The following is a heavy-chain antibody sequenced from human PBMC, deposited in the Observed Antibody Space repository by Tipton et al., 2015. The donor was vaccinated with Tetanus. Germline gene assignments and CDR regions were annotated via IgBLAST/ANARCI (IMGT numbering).Heavy chain of an antibody. CDR1: GGSIRSSNW. CDR3: ARGSGWADF. V-gene: IGHV4-4*02. D-gene: IGHD6-19*01. CDR2: ISPSGNT. Sequence: TLSLTCAASGGSIRSSNWWSWVRQTPGKGLEWIGEISPSGNTNYNPSLKSRVTISADTSRNQFSLTLSSVTAADTAVYYCARGSGWADFWGQGTQVTVSS. J-gene: IGHJ4*02.